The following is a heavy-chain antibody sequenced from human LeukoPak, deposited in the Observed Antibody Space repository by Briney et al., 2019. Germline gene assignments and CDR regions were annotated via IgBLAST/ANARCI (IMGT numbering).Heavy chain of an antibody. J-gene: IGHJ5*02. CDR3: VRDIRWEMDPYDILPPGGFDP. D-gene: IGHD3-9*01. CDR1: GFTFSSYA. Sequence: PRGSLRLPCAASGFTFSSYAMSWVRQAPGKGLEWVSAISGSGGSTYYADSVKGRFTISRDNSKNTLYLQMNSLRAEDTAVYYCVRDIRWEMDPYDILPPGGFDPWGQGTLVTVSS. V-gene: IGHV3-23*01. CDR2: ISGSGGST.